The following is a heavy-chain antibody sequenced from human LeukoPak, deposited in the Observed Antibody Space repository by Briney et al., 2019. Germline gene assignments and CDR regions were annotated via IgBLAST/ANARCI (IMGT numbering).Heavy chain of an antibody. D-gene: IGHD3-22*01. J-gene: IGHJ4*02. Sequence: SETLSLTCAVSGGSISSGGYSWSCIRQPPGKGLEWIGNIYHSGSTYYNPSLKSRVTISVDRSKNQFSLKLSSVTAADTAVYYCARGSSDSSETFDYWGQGTLVTVSS. CDR2: IYHSGST. CDR3: ARGSSDSSETFDY. V-gene: IGHV4-30-2*01. CDR1: GGSISSGGYS.